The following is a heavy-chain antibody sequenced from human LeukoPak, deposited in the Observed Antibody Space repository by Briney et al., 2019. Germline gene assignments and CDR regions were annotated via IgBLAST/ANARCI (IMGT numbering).Heavy chain of an antibody. V-gene: IGHV3-48*04. D-gene: IGHD4-23*01. J-gene: IGHJ5*02. CDR3: ARDVTYYGGDWFDP. CDR2: ISSGTSTI. CDR1: GFTSTNYA. Sequence: GGSLRLSCAASGFTSTNYAMNWVRQAPGKGLEWVSYISSGTSTIYYADSVKGRFTISRDNAKNSLYLQMNSLRAEDTAVYYCARDVTYYGGDWFDPWGQGTLVTVSS.